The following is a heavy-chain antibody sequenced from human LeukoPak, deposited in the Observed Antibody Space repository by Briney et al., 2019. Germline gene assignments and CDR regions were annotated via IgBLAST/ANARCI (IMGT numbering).Heavy chain of an antibody. CDR1: GFTINNYA. CDR2: ISGHGGGT. D-gene: IGHD1-1*01. Sequence: GGSLRLSCAASGFTINNYAMNWVRQAPGNGLVWVSVISGHGGGTYYADSVKGRFTISRDNSKNTLYLQMNSLRAEDTAVYYCAGSSGISPYTPLSAFDIWGHGTTVTVSS. CDR3: AGSSGISPYTPLSAFDI. J-gene: IGHJ3*02. V-gene: IGHV3-23*01.